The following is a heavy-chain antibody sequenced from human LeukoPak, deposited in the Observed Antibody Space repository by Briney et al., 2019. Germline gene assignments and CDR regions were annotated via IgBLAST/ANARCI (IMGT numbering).Heavy chain of an antibody. D-gene: IGHD3-22*01. CDR2: IYCSGST. Sequence: SETLSLTCTVSGGSISSYYWSWLRQPPGQGLEWVGYIYCSGSTNYNPSLNSRVTISVDTSKNQFSLKLSSVTAADTAVYYCARGLRDYDSTNWFDPWGQGTLVTVSS. CDR3: ARGLRDYDSTNWFDP. V-gene: IGHV4-59*13. J-gene: IGHJ5*02. CDR1: GGSISSYY.